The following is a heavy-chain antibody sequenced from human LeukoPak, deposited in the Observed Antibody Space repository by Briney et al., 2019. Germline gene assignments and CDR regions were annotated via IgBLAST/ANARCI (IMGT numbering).Heavy chain of an antibody. CDR2: IYYSGST. Sequence: SETLSLTCTVSGGSISSSSYYWGWIRQPPGKGLEWIGSIYYSGSTYYNPSLKSRVTISVDTSKNQFSLKLSSVTAADTAVYYCARVSGYDWESFYDYWGQGTLVTVSS. J-gene: IGHJ4*02. CDR3: ARVSGYDWESFYDY. D-gene: IGHD5-12*01. CDR1: GGSISSSSYY. V-gene: IGHV4-39*01.